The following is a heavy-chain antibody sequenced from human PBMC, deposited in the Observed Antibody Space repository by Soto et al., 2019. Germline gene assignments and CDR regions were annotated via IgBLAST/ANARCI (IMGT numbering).Heavy chain of an antibody. CDR3: VSDRXXGHASVPYS. CDR1: GFAFSSYG. D-gene: IGHD3-16*01. J-gene: IGHJ4*02. Sequence: QAQLVESGGGVVQPGRSLRLSCAASGFAFSSYGMHWVRQAPGTGLEWVAVISYDGSLQHYADSVKGRFTISRDNSKNMVLLQMSSLRAEDTAVYYCVSDRXXGHASVPYSWGQGTLVSVSS. CDR2: ISYDGSLQ. V-gene: IGHV3-30*03.